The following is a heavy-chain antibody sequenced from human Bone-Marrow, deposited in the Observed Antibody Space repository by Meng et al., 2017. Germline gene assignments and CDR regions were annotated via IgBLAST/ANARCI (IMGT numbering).Heavy chain of an antibody. V-gene: IGHV3-74*03. CDR1: GFTFSTYW. J-gene: IGHJ4*02. CDR3: VRQGFDS. Sequence: GGSLRLSCAASGFTFSTYWMYWVRQTPEKGLVWLSRINGDGSSITYADFVKGRFTISRDNAKKTLYLQVDSLRVEDTAVYYCVRQGFDSWGQGTLVTVSS. CDR2: INGDGSSI.